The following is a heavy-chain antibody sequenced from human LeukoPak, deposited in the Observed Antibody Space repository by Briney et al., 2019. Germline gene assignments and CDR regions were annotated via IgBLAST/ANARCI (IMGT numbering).Heavy chain of an antibody. CDR2: ISAYNGNT. V-gene: IGHV1-18*01. Sequence: ASVKVSCKASGYTFTSYGISWVRQAPGQGLEWMGWISAYNGNTNYAQKLQGRVTMTTDTSTSTAYMELRSLRSDDTAVYYCARARGWTTVTAPFDYWGQGTLVTVSS. CDR1: GYTFTSYG. CDR3: ARARGWTTVTAPFDY. J-gene: IGHJ4*02. D-gene: IGHD4-11*01.